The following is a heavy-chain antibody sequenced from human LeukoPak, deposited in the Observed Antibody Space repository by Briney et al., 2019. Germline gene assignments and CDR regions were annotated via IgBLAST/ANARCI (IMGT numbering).Heavy chain of an antibody. D-gene: IGHD3-22*01. Sequence: GGSLRLSSAASGFTFSSYGMHWARQAAGKGLDRVAVIWYDGSNKYYADSVKGRFTISRDNSKNTLYLQMNSLRAEDTAVYYCAKDSTGDDSSGSYFDYWGQGTLVTVSS. J-gene: IGHJ4*02. CDR3: AKDSTGDDSSGSYFDY. V-gene: IGHV3-33*06. CDR1: GFTFSSYG. CDR2: IWYDGSNK.